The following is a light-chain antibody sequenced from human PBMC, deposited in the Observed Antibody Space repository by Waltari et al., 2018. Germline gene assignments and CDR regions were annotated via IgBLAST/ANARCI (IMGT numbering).Light chain of an antibody. CDR1: SSNIGSNP. CDR3: ATWDDSLNGPV. V-gene: IGLV1-44*01. Sequence: QSVLTQPPSASGTPGQRVTNSCSGSSSNIGSNPVNWYQQLPGPAPTLLIYGNNQRPSGVPDRFSGSKSGTSASLAISGLQSEDEADYYCATWDDSLNGPVFGGGTKLTVL. CDR2: GNN. J-gene: IGLJ3*02.